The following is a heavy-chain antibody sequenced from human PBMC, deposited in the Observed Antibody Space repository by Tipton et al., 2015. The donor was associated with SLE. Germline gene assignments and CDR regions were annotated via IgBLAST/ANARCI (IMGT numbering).Heavy chain of an antibody. J-gene: IGHJ6*02. CDR1: GGSFSGYY. D-gene: IGHD1-26*01. CDR3: AVMGGWELTAYCYGMDV. Sequence: LRLSCAVYGGSFSGYYWSWIRQPPGKGLEWIGYIYYSGSTYYNPSLKSRVTISVDTSKNQFSLKLSSVTAADTAVYYCAVMGGWELTAYCYGMDVWGQGTTVTVSS. CDR2: IYYSGST. V-gene: IGHV4-34*01.